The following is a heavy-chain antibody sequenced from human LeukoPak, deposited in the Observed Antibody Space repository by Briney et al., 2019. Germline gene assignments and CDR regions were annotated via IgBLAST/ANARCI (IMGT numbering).Heavy chain of an antibody. CDR1: GYTFTSYD. CDR3: ARTQGYCSGGSCYEAGY. J-gene: IGHJ4*02. D-gene: IGHD2-15*01. CDR2: MNPNSGNT. V-gene: IGHV1-8*01. Sequence: ASVKVSCKASGYTFTSYDINWVRQATGQGLEWMGWMNPNSGNTGYAQKFQGRVTMTRNTSISTAYMELSSLRSEDTAVYYCARTQGYCSGGSCYEAGYWGQGTLVTVSS.